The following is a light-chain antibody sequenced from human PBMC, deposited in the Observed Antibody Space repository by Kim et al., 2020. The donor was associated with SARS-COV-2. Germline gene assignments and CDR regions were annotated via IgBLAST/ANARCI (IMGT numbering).Light chain of an antibody. CDR1: QGISSF. V-gene: IGKV1-9*01. J-gene: IGKJ2*01. CDR2: AAS. CDR3: QQFQSYPYT. Sequence: DIQLTQSPSFLSASLGDRVTITCRASQGISSFLAWFQQKPGKAPEHLIYAASTLKSGVPSRFSGSGSGTEYSLTITGLQPEDFATYFCQQFQSYPYTFGQGTKLEI.